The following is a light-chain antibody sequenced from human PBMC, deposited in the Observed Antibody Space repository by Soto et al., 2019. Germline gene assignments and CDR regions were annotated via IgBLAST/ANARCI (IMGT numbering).Light chain of an antibody. Sequence: QSVLTQPPSASGTPGQRVTISCSGSTSNIGSDTVNWYQQLPVTAPKLLIYRNTQRPSGVPDRFSGSKSGASASLAISGLQSEDEADYYCASWDDSLDVVVFGGGTKLTVL. CDR3: ASWDDSLDVVV. J-gene: IGLJ2*01. V-gene: IGLV1-44*01. CDR2: RNT. CDR1: TSNIGSDT.